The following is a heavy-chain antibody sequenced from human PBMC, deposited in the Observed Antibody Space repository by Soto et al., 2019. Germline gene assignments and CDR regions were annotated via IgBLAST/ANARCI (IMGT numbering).Heavy chain of an antibody. J-gene: IGHJ4*02. CDR3: ARATTVTTFDY. V-gene: IGHV4-38-2*01. CDR1: GFSISSGYF. Sequence: SETLSLTCAVSGFSISSGYFWGWIRQPPGKGPEWLGSIYHSGTTYYNPSVKGRVTISVDTSKNQFSLKMSSVTADDTAVYYCARATTVTTFDYWGQGTLVTVSS. CDR2: IYHSGTT. D-gene: IGHD4-17*01.